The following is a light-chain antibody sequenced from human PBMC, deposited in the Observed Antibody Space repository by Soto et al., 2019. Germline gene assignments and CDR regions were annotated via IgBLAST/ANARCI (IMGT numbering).Light chain of an antibody. V-gene: IGKV3-15*01. J-gene: IGKJ5*01. Sequence: EIVMTQSPATLSVSPGERATLACRASQSVSSKLAWYQQKPGQAPRVLIYGASTRATGIPARFSGSGAGTEFTLTISSLQSEDFAVYYCQQRSNWPSTFGQGTRLEIK. CDR3: QQRSNWPST. CDR2: GAS. CDR1: QSVSSK.